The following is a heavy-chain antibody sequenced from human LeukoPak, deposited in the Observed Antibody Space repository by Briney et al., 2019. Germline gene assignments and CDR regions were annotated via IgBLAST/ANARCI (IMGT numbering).Heavy chain of an antibody. Sequence: GRSLRLSCAASGFTFSSYAMHWVRQAPGKGLEWVAVISYDGSNKYYADSVKGRFTISRDNSKNTLYLQMNSLRAEDTAVYYCARDLRGLVGYYDSSGYYYVGLPYYWGQGTLVTVSS. J-gene: IGHJ4*02. CDR2: ISYDGSNK. CDR3: ARDLRGLVGYYDSSGYYYVGLPYY. D-gene: IGHD3-22*01. V-gene: IGHV3-30*04. CDR1: GFTFSSYA.